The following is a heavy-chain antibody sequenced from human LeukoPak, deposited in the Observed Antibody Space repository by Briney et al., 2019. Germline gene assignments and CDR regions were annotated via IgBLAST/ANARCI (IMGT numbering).Heavy chain of an antibody. J-gene: IGHJ3*02. V-gene: IGHV4-59*08. D-gene: IGHD2-2*01. CDR3: ARGDDIVVVRHAFDI. CDR2: IYYSGST. Sequence: PSETLSLTCTVSGGSISSYYWSWIRQPPGKGLEWIGYIYYSGSTNYNPSLKSRVTISVDTSKNQFSLKLSSVTAADTAVYYCARGDDIVVVRHAFDIWGQGTMVTVSS. CDR1: GGSISSYY.